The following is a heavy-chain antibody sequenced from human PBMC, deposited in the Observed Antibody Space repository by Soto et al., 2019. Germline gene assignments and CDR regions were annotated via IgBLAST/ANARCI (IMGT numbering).Heavy chain of an antibody. V-gene: IGHV4-34*01. D-gene: IGHD3-22*01. CDR1: GGSFIGYY. CDR2: INHSGST. CDR3: ARGRGPDYYDSSGYYGYFDY. J-gene: IGHJ4*02. Sequence: PSETLSLTCAVYGGSFIGYYWSWIRQPPGKGLEWIGEINHSGSTNYNPSLKSRVTISVDTSKNQSSLKLSSVTAADTAVYYCARGRGPDYYDSSGYYGYFDYWGQGTLVTVSS.